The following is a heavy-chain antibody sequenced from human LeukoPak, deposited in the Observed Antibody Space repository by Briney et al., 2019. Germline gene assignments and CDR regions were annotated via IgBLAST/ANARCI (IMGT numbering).Heavy chain of an antibody. D-gene: IGHD3-9*01. Sequence: PGGSLRLSCAASGFTINSSWMNWVRQVPGKGLVWVSNINSDGSTTYYADSVKGRFTISRDNVKNTLYLQMNSLRDEDTAVYYCARGSGCAVWGQGTLVTVSS. J-gene: IGHJ4*02. CDR1: GFTINSSW. CDR3: ARGSGCAV. CDR2: INSDGSTT. V-gene: IGHV3-74*01.